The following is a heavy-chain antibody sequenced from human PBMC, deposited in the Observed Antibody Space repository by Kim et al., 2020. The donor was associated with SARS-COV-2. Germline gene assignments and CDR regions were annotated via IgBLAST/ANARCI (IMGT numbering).Heavy chain of an antibody. D-gene: IGHD3-16*02. CDR3: AKDVWGYSVMDV. V-gene: IGHV3-23*01. CDR2: ISGNGDST. Sequence: GGSLRLSCAASGCSFSTNAMGWVRQAPGKGLEWVSSISGNGDSTFYADSVRGRFTISRDISKSTLYLQMNSLRAEDTSLYYCAKDVWGYSVMDVWGQGTT. CDR1: GCSFSTNA. J-gene: IGHJ6*02.